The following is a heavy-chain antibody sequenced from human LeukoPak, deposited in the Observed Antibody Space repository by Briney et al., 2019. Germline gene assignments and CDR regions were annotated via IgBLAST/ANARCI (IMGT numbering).Heavy chain of an antibody. Sequence: ASVKVSCKAVGYTFTSNYMHWVRQAPGQGPEWMGVISPSGGSTTYAQKFQDRLTLTRDMSTSTDYLELSSLRSEDTAVYYCARDNPVRDEAWWFNPWGQGTLVTVSS. CDR2: ISPSGGST. CDR1: GYTFTSNY. J-gene: IGHJ5*02. D-gene: IGHD5-24*01. V-gene: IGHV1-46*01. CDR3: ARDNPVRDEAWWFNP.